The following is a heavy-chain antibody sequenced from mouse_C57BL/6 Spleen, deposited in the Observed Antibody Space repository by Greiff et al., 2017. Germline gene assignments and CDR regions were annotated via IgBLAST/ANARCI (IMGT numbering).Heavy chain of an antibody. CDR1: GYTFTSYW. CDR2: IHPNSGST. V-gene: IGHV1-64*01. D-gene: IGHD2-4*01. Sequence: VQLQQPGAELVKPGASVKLSCKASGYTFTSYWMHWVKQRPGQGLEWIGMIHPNSGSTNYNEKFKSKATLTVDKSSSTAYMQLSSLTSEDSAVYSCARKGTYYDYDGSSWFAYWGQGTLVTVSA. J-gene: IGHJ3*01. CDR3: ARKGTYYDYDGSSWFAY.